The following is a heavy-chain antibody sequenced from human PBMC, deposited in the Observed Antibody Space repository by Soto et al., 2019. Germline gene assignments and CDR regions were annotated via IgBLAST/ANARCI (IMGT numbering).Heavy chain of an antibody. CDR2: IIPVFGTS. D-gene: IGHD1-26*01. V-gene: IGHV1-69*13. CDR3: DRVIVGATTNWFGP. Sequence: SVKSSCQSHRGTFSSYAISWVRHSPGQGLEWMGGIIPVFGTSNYAQKFQGRVTITADESTITAYMELSSLRSEDTAVYYCDRVIVGATTNWFGPWGQGTLVPVSS. CDR1: RGTFSSYA. J-gene: IGHJ5*02.